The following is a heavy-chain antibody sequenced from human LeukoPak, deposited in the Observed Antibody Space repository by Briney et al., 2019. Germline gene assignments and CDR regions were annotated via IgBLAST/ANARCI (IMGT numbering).Heavy chain of an antibody. D-gene: IGHD3-22*01. CDR1: GFTFSSYA. CDR3: ARDGRWLPPVEIDY. CDR2: ISYDGSNK. V-gene: IGHV3-30-3*01. Sequence: PGGSLRLSCAASGFTFSSYAMHWVRQAPGKGLEWVAVISYDGSNKYYADSVKGRFTISRDNSKNTLYLQMNSLRAEDTAVYYCARDGRWLPPVEIDYWGQGTLVTVSS. J-gene: IGHJ4*02.